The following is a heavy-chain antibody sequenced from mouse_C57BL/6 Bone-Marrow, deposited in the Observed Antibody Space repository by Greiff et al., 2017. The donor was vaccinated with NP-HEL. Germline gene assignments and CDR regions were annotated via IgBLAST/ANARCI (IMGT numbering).Heavy chain of an antibody. CDR3: ARRGGSPGAMDY. CDR2: INPNNGGP. Sequence: VQLKQSGPELVKPGASVKISCKASGYTFTDYYMNWVKQSHGKSLEWIGDINPNNGGPSSNQKFKGQATLTVDKSSSTAYMELRSLTSEGSAVYYCARRGGSPGAMDYGGQGTSVTVSS. CDR1: GYTFTDYY. V-gene: IGHV1-26*01. J-gene: IGHJ4*01.